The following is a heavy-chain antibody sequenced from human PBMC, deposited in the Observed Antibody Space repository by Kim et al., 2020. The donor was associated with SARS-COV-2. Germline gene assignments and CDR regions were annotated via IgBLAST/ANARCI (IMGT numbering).Heavy chain of an antibody. J-gene: IGHJ6*02. V-gene: IGHV4-39*01. Sequence: SETLSLTCTVSGGSISSSSYYWGWIRQPPGKGLEWIVSIYYSGSTYYNPSLKSRVTISVDTSKNQFSLKLSSVTAADTAVYYCVGCEGVRGGQQLVYYYYYGMDVWGQGTTVTVSS. D-gene: IGHD6-13*01. CDR1: GGSISSSSYY. CDR2: IYYSGST. CDR3: VGCEGVRGGQQLVYYYYYGMDV.